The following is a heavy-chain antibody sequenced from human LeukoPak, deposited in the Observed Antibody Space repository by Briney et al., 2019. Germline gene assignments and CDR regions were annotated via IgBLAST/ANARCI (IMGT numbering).Heavy chain of an antibody. CDR3: ARQIVGATYLGWFDP. CDR1: GYSFTSYW. J-gene: IGHJ5*02. D-gene: IGHD1-26*01. CDR2: IYPGDSDT. Sequence: GESLKISCKGSGYSFTSYWIGWVRQMPGKGLEWMGIIYPGDSDTRYSPSFQGQVTISADKSISTAYLQWSSLKASDTAMYYCARQIVGATYLGWFDPWGQGTLVTVSS. V-gene: IGHV5-51*01.